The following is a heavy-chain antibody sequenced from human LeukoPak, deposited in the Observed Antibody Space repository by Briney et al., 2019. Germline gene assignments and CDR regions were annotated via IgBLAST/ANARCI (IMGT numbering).Heavy chain of an antibody. CDR3: ARQLERRYYFDY. CDR1: GGSISSYY. J-gene: IGHJ4*02. D-gene: IGHD1-1*01. Sequence: SETLSLTCTVSGGSISSYYWSWIRQPPGKGLEWIGYIYYSGCTNYNPSLKSRVTISVDTSKNQFSLKLSSVTAADTAVYYCARQLERRYYFDYWGQGTLVTVSS. CDR2: IYYSGCT. V-gene: IGHV4-59*01.